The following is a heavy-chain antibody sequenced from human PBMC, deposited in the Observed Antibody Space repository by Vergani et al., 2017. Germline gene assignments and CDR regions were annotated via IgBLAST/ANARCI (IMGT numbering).Heavy chain of an antibody. D-gene: IGHD2-15*01. CDR2: INHSGTI. J-gene: IGHJ5*02. Sequence: QVELQESGPGLVRPSETLSLTCAVYGGSLSGYYWSWIRLAPGKGLEWIGEINHSGTINYNPTLKSRVTISVDTSKNQFSLKLSSVTAADTAVYYCARHGSAIVVVAATWFDPWGQGTLVTVSS. CDR1: GGSLSGYY. CDR3: ARHGSAIVVVAATWFDP. V-gene: IGHV4-34*09.